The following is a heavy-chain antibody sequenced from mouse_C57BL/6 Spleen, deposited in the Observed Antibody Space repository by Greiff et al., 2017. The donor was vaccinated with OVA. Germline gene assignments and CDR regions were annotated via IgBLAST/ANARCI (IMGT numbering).Heavy chain of an antibody. CDR1: GFTFTDYY. V-gene: IGHV7-3*01. CDR2: IRNKANGYTT. J-gene: IGHJ4*01. D-gene: IGHD2-1*01. CDR3: ARYIYGNYAMDY. Sequence: EVQVVESGGGLVQPGGSLSLSCAASGFTFTDYYMSWVRQPPGKALEWLGFIRNKANGYTTEYSASVKGRFTISRDNSQSILYLQMNALRAEDSATYYCARYIYGNYAMDYWGQGTSVTVSS.